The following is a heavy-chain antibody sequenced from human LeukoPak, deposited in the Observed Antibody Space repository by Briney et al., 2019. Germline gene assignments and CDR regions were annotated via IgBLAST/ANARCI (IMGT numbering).Heavy chain of an antibody. CDR3: AGAGSDGYFDY. D-gene: IGHD3-10*01. Sequence: KPSQTLSLTCAVSGGSISSGGYSWSWIRQPPGKGLEWIGYIYHSGSTYYNPSLKSRVTISVDRSKNQFSLKLSSVTAADTAVYYCAGAGSDGYFDYWGQGTLVTVSS. J-gene: IGHJ4*02. CDR2: IYHSGST. CDR1: GGSISSGGYS. V-gene: IGHV4-30-2*01.